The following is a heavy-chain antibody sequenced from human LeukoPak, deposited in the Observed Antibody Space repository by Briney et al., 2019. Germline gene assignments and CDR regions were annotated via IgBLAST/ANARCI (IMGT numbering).Heavy chain of an antibody. V-gene: IGHV4-34*01. J-gene: IGHJ6*03. Sequence: SETLSPTCAVYGGSFSGYYWSWIRQPPGKGLEWIGEINHSGSTNYSPSLKSRVTISVDTSKNQFSLKLSSVTAADTAVYYCARDRVSPTLYYYYYMDVWRKGTTVTVSS. CDR1: GGSFSGYY. CDR3: ARDRVSPTLYYYYYMDV. CDR2: INHSGST.